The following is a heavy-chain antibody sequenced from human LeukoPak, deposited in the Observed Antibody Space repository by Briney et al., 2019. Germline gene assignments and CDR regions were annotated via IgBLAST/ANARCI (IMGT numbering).Heavy chain of an antibody. CDR1: GGTFSSYT. D-gene: IGHD6-19*01. V-gene: IGHV1-69*04. CDR3: ARDPSASIAVAGDY. Sequence: AASVKVSCKASGGTFSSYTISWVRQAPGQGLEWMGRIIPILGIANYAQKFQARVTITADKSTSTAYMELSSLRSEDTAVYYCARDPSASIAVAGDYWGQGTLVTVSS. J-gene: IGHJ4*02. CDR2: IIPILGIA.